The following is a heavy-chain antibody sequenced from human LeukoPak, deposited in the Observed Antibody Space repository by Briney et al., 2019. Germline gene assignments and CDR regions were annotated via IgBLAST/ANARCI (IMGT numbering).Heavy chain of an antibody. CDR1: GYTFTRYA. V-gene: IGHV1-2*02. D-gene: IGHD3-3*01. Sequence: ASVKVSCKASGYTFTRYAVNWVRQAPGQGLEWMGWINPNSGGTNYAQKFQGRVTMTRDTSISTAYMELSRLRSDDTAVYYCARDLPILGFWSGYPADYWGQGTLVTVSS. J-gene: IGHJ4*02. CDR2: INPNSGGT. CDR3: ARDLPILGFWSGYPADY.